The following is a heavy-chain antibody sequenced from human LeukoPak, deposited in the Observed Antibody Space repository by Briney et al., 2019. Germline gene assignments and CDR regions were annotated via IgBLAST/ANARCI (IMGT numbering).Heavy chain of an antibody. J-gene: IGHJ4*02. CDR2: IYYSGST. CDR3: ARQGWEPLRPYFDY. Sequence: KPSETLSLTCTVSGGSISSYYWSWIRQPPGKGLEWIGYIYYSGSTNYNPSLKSRVTISVDTSKNQFPLKLSSVTAADTAVYYCARQGWEPLRPYFDYWGQGTLVTVSS. D-gene: IGHD1-26*01. V-gene: IGHV4-59*08. CDR1: GGSISSYY.